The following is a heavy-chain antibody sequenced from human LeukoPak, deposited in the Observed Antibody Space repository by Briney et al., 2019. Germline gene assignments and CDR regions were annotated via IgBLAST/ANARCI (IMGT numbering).Heavy chain of an antibody. V-gene: IGHV4-59*01. CDR3: ARVPQMVRGVIYYYYYGMDV. CDR1: GGSISSYY. J-gene: IGHJ6*02. CDR2: IYYSGST. Sequence: PSETLSLTCTVSGGSISSYYWSWIRQPPGKGLEWIGYIYYSGSTNYNPSLKSRVTISVDTSKNQFSPKLSSVTAADTAVYYCARVPQMVRGVIYYYYYGMDVWGQGTTVTVSS. D-gene: IGHD3-10*01.